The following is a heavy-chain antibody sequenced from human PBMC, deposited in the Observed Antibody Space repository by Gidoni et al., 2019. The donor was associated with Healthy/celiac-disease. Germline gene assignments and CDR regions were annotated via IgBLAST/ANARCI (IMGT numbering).Heavy chain of an antibody. CDR2: INHSGST. D-gene: IGHD3-22*01. J-gene: IGHJ4*02. Sequence: QLQLQQWGAGLLKPSETLSLTCAVYGGSFSGYYWSWSRQPPGKGLEWIGEINHSGSTNYNPSLKSRVTISVDTSKNQFSLKLSSGTAADTAVYYCARGLYDSSGAYYFDYWGQGTLVTVSS. CDR3: ARGLYDSSGAYYFDY. CDR1: GGSFSGYY. V-gene: IGHV4-34*01.